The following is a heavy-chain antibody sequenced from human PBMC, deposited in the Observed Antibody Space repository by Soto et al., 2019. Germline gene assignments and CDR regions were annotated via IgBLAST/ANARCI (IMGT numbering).Heavy chain of an antibody. CDR2: ISWNSGSI. V-gene: IGHV3-9*01. D-gene: IGHD2-15*01. J-gene: IGHJ4*02. Sequence: GGSLRLSCAASGFSFDDYAMHWVRLAPGKGPEWVSGISWNSGSIGYADSVKGRFTISRDNAKNYLYLQMNSLRVEDTALYYCAKHPGVDCEGGSCYQNWGQGTRVTVSS. CDR3: AKHPGVDCEGGSCYQN. CDR1: GFSFDDYA.